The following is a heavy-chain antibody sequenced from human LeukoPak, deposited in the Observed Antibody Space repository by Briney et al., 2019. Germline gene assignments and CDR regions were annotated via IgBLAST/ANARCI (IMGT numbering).Heavy chain of an antibody. V-gene: IGHV3-48*01. CDR3: ARGYIVTAAGAFDY. CDR2: ISSSSSII. CDR1: GFTFSSYS. J-gene: IGHJ4*02. D-gene: IGHD6-13*01. Sequence: GGSLRLSCAASGFTFSSYSMDWVCQAPGKGLEWVSYISSSSSIIYYADSVKGRFTISRDNATNSLYLQMNSLRAEDTAVYYCARGYIVTAAGAFDYWGQGTLVTVSS.